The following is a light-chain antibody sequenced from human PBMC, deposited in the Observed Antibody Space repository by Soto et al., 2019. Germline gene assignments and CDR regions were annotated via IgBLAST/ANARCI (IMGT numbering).Light chain of an antibody. V-gene: IGKV3-20*01. J-gene: IGKJ2*01. CDR1: QTVSSNY. CDR2: GVS. Sequence: EIVLTQSPGTLSLSPGERATLSCRASQTVSSNYLAWYQHKAGQGPRLLIYGVSSRATDIPDRFSGSGSGTDFTLTISRLEPADVAVYYCQQYGTSRGTFGQGTKLEIK. CDR3: QQYGTSRGT.